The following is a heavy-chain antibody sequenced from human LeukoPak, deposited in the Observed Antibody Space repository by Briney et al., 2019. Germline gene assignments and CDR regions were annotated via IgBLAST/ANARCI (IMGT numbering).Heavy chain of an antibody. Sequence: GRSLRLSCAASGFTFSSYAMHWVRQAPGKGLEWVAVISYGGSNKYYADSVKGRFTISRDNSKNTLYLQMNSLRAEDTAVYYRARPRVGAAYYFDYWGQGTLVTVSS. CDR1: GFTFSSYA. CDR3: ARPRVGAAYYFDY. J-gene: IGHJ4*02. V-gene: IGHV3-30*04. CDR2: ISYGGSNK. D-gene: IGHD1-26*01.